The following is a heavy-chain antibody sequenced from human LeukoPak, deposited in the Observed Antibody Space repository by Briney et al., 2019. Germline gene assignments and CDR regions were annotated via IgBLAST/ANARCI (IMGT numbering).Heavy chain of an antibody. Sequence: PSETLSLTCTVSGGSISSSSYYWGWIRQPPGKGLEWIGSIYYSGSTYYNPSLKSRVTISVDTSKNQFSLKLSSVTAADTAVYYCARHSDSSWYPTRYFQHWGQGTLVTVSS. CDR2: IYYSGST. V-gene: IGHV4-39*01. CDR1: GGSISSSSYY. J-gene: IGHJ1*01. D-gene: IGHD6-13*01. CDR3: ARHSDSSWYPTRYFQH.